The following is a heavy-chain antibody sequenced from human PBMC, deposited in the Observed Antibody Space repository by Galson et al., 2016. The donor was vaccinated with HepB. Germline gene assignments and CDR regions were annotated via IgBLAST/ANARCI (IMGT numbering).Heavy chain of an antibody. V-gene: IGHV4-30-2*01. D-gene: IGHD4-17*01. CDR1: GDSINSGGYS. Sequence: TLSLTCAVSGDSINSGGYSWSWIRQPPGKGLEWIGYLSHSGSTHYNPSLERRVTISVDRSKNQFSLNLTSVTAADTAVYYCARGDYGDYGEGAFDIWGQGTMVTVSP. J-gene: IGHJ3*02. CDR2: LSHSGST. CDR3: ARGDYGDYGEGAFDI.